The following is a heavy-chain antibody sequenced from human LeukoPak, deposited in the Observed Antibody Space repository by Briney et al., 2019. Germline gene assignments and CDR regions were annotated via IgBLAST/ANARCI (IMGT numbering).Heavy chain of an antibody. V-gene: IGHV3-30*18. D-gene: IGHD6-6*01. CDR1: GFTFSSYG. J-gene: IGHJ6*03. CDR2: ISYDGSNK. Sequence: GGSLRLSCAASGFTFSSYGMHWVRQAPGKGLEWVAVISYDGSNKYYADSVKGRFTISRDNSKNTLHLQMNSLRAEDTAAYYCAKIAARPQNYYYYYYMVVWGEGTTVTVSS. CDR3: AKIAARPQNYYYYYYMVV.